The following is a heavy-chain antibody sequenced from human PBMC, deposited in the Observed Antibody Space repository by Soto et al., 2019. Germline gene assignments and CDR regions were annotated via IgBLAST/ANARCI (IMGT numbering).Heavy chain of an antibody. CDR1: DGSISSYY. CDR2: IYYSGST. V-gene: IGHV4-59*01. J-gene: IGHJ6*03. D-gene: IGHD3-3*01. Sequence: EAVSITCTVSDGSISSYYWSWIRQPPGKGLEWIGYIYYSGSTNYNPSLKSRVTISVDTSKNQFSLKLSSVTAADTAAYYCAKTYYDFWSGDYYYYMDVWGKGTTVTVSS. CDR3: AKTYYDFWSGDYYYYMDV.